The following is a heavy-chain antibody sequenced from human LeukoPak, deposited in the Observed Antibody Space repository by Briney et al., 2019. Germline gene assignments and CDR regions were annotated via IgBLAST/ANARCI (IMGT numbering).Heavy chain of an antibody. CDR1: GFTFSSYW. V-gene: IGHV3-21*01. D-gene: IGHD1-26*01. CDR3: AKAGGWDSSQDYMDV. J-gene: IGHJ6*03. Sequence: EPGGSLRLSCAASGFTFSSYWMSWVRQAPGKGLEWVSSISSGSTYIYYADSVKGRFTISRDNAKNSLYLQMNSLRAEDTAVYYCAKAGGWDSSQDYMDVWGKGTTVTISS. CDR2: ISSGSTYI.